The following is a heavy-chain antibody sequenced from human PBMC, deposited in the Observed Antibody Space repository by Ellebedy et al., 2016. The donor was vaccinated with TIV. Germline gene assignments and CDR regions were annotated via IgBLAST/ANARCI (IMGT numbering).Heavy chain of an antibody. Sequence: GESLKISCTAPGLTFRTYWMHWVRQAPGKGLVWVSRINSDGSSTSYADSVKGRFTISRDNAKDTLYLQMNSLRVEDTAVYYCASVSGAVVPAANKYWGQGIQVTVSS. D-gene: IGHD2-2*01. V-gene: IGHV3-74*01. CDR3: ASVSGAVVPAANKY. CDR2: INSDGSST. J-gene: IGHJ4*02. CDR1: GLTFRTYW.